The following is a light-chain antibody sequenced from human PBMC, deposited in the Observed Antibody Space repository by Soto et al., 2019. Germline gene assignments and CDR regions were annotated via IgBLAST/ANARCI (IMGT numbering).Light chain of an antibody. CDR1: QNVLYSSNNKNY. CDR3: QQYYSIHSWT. CDR2: WAS. Sequence: DIVMTQSPDSLTVSLGERATINCKSSQNVLYSSNNKNYLAWYQQKPGQPPKLLIYWASTRESGVPDRFSGSGSGTDFTLTISSLQAEDVAVYYCQQYYSIHSWTFGQGTKVEIK. J-gene: IGKJ1*01. V-gene: IGKV4-1*01.